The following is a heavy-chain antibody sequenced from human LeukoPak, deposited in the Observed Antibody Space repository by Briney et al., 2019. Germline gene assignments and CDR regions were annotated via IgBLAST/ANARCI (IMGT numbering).Heavy chain of an antibody. CDR3: ARNGA. CDR1: GFIFSSYW. D-gene: IGHD3-10*01. CDR2: IKEDGSET. Sequence: GGSLRLSCAASGFIFSSYWMSWVRQAPGKGLEWVANIKEDGSETYYVDSVKGRFTISRDNAKNSLYLQMNSLGADDTAVYYCARNGAWGQGTLVTVSS. J-gene: IGHJ5*02. V-gene: IGHV3-7*01.